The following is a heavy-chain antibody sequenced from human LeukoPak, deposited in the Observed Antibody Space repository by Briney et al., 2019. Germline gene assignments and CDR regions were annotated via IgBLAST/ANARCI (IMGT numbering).Heavy chain of an antibody. CDR2: IYTSGST. D-gene: IGHD3-10*01. CDR1: GGSISSYY. J-gene: IGHJ4*02. CDR3: AKEGGFREFSYFDN. V-gene: IGHV4-4*07. Sequence: SETLSLTCTVSGGSISSYYWSWIRQPAGKGLEWIGRIYTSGSTNYNPSLKSRVTMSVDTSKNQFSLKLSSVTAADTAVYYCAKEGGFREFSYFDNWGQGTLVTVSS.